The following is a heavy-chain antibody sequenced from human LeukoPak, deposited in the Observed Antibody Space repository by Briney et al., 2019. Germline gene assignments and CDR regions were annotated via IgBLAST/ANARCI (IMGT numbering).Heavy chain of an antibody. CDR3: ARGYYDSSGYYGAFDI. J-gene: IGHJ3*02. Sequence: SETLSLTCAVYGGSFSGYYWSRVRQPPGKGLEWIGEINHSGSTNYNPSLKSRVTISVDTSKNQFSLKLSSVTAADTAVYYCARGYYDSSGYYGAFDIWGQGTMVTVSS. D-gene: IGHD3-22*01. CDR1: GGSFSGYY. V-gene: IGHV4-34*01. CDR2: INHSGST.